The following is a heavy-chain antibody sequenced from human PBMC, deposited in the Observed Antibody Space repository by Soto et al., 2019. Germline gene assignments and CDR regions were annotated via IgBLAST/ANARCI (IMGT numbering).Heavy chain of an antibody. CDR3: ARSVDP. V-gene: IGHV4-4*02. Sequence: SETLSLTCAVSGGSISSSNWWSWVRQPPGKGLEWIGDIYHSGSTNYNPSLKSRVTISVDTSKNQFSLKLSSVTAADTAVYYCARSVDPWGQGTLVTVSS. CDR1: GGSISSSNW. CDR2: IYHSGST. J-gene: IGHJ5*02.